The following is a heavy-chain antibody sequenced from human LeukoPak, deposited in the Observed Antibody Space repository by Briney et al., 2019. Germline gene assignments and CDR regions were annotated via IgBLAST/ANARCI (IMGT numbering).Heavy chain of an antibody. CDR3: AGPHFAAAEEFDP. CDR2: IYYSGST. D-gene: IGHD6-13*01. V-gene: IGHV4-59*08. J-gene: IGHJ5*02. CDR1: GGSINGFY. Sequence: PSETLSLTCTVSGGSINGFYWSWIRQPPGKGLEWIGYIYYSGSTNYNPSLRSRVTISVDRSKNQFSLKMNSVTAADTAMYYCAGPHFAAAEEFDPWGQGTLVTVSS.